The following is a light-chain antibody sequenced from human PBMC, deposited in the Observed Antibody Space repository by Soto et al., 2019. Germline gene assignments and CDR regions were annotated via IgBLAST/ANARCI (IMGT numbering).Light chain of an antibody. CDR3: QQYGST. J-gene: IGKJ5*01. Sequence: EIVLTQSPGTLSLSPGERSTLSCMASQSFSITYLAWYRQKPGQPPRLVIYGTSIRATGIPDRFSGSGSGTAFTLTISRLEPEDFAVYYCQQYGSTFGQGRRLEIK. V-gene: IGKV3-20*01. CDR1: QSFSITY. CDR2: GTS.